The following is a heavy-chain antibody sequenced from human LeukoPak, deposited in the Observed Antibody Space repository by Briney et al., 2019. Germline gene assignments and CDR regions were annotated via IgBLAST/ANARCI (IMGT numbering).Heavy chain of an antibody. CDR1: GGTFSSYA. D-gene: IGHD2-15*01. J-gene: IGHJ3*02. V-gene: IGHV1-69*05. CDR3: ARSKGYCSGGSCYSDAFDI. Sequence: SVKVSCKASGGTFSSYAISWVRQAPGQGLEWMGGIIPIFGTANYAQKFQGRATITTDESTSTAYMELSSLRSEDTAVYYCARSKGYCSGGSCYSDAFDIWGQGTMVTVSS. CDR2: IIPIFGTA.